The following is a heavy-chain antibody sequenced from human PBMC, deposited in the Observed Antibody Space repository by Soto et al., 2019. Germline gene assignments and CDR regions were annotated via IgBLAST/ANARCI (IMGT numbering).Heavy chain of an antibody. CDR3: GRANTSGDPIDS. V-gene: IGHV4-31*03. CDR1: GGSISSGGYY. D-gene: IGHD6-19*01. CDR2: IYYSGST. Sequence: SETLSLTCTVSGGSISSGGYYWSWIRQHPGKGLEWIGYIYYSGSTYYNPSLKSRLTLSVDKSKDELSLNLNSVTAADTAVYYCGRANTSGDPIDSWGQGTLVTVSS. J-gene: IGHJ4*02.